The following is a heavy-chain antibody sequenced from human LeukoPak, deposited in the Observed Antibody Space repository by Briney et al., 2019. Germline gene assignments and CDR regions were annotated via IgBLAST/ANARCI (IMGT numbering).Heavy chain of an antibody. V-gene: IGHV3-48*03. Sequence: GGSLRLSCAASGFTFTSYEMNWVRQAPGEGLEWVSYITISGSTIYYADSVKGRFTISRDNAKNSLYLQMNSLRAEDTAVYYCARATSFDYWGQGTLVTVSS. J-gene: IGHJ4*02. CDR3: ARATSFDY. CDR1: GFTFTSYE. CDR2: ITISGSTI.